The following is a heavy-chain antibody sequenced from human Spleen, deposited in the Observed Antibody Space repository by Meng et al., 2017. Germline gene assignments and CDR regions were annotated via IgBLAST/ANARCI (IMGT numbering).Heavy chain of an antibody. CDR1: GFIFSNCG. Sequence: GESLKISCATSGFIFSNCGMNWVRQAPGKGLEWVAFISFDGSEKYYADSVRGRFTISRDNSKNTLYLQMNSLRPEDTAVYYCARDDCGSTSCYIDSWGQGTLVTVSS. CDR3: ARDDCGSTSCYIDS. V-gene: IGHV3-30*19. J-gene: IGHJ4*02. CDR2: ISFDGSEK. D-gene: IGHD2-2*01.